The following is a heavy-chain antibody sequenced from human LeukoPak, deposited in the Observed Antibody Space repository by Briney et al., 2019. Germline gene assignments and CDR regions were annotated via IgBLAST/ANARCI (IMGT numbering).Heavy chain of an antibody. CDR1: GGSISSSSYY. V-gene: IGHV4-39*01. CDR3: ARLRLVNWFDP. J-gene: IGHJ5*02. Sequence: KPSETLSLTCTVAGGSISSSSYYWGWIRQPPGKGLEWFGGIYYSGRPYYTPSLKRRVPISVDTSKNQSSQKLSSVPAADTAVYYCARLRLVNWFDPWGQGTLVTVSS. CDR2: IYYSGRP. D-gene: IGHD2-2*01.